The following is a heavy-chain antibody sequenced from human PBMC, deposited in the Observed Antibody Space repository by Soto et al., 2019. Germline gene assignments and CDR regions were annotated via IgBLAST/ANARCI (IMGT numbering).Heavy chain of an antibody. D-gene: IGHD2-2*01. J-gene: IGHJ4*02. Sequence: EVQLLEFGGGLVQPGESLRLSCAASGFTFSNYAMTWVRQAPGKGLEWVSGITGSSETTYYADSVKGRFTISRDNSKNSVSLQMNGLRAEDSAVYYCARDCARTSCSVWKLWGQGTLVTVSP. CDR3: ARDCARTSCSVWKL. V-gene: IGHV3-23*01. CDR1: GFTFSNYA. CDR2: ITGSSETT.